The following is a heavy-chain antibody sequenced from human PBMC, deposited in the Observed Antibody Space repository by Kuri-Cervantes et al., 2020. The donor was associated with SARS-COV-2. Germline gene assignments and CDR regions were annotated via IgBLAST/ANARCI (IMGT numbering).Heavy chain of an antibody. CDR2: ISYHGHDT. V-gene: IGHV3-23*01. CDR3: AKGFMEIPPTRYYDP. Sequence: GGSLRLSCAASGFTFSNYAMSWVRQAPGEGLEWVSVISYHGHDTYYADSVKGRFTISRDSSKDTLYLQMNSLRAEDTAIYYCAKGFMEIPPTRYYDPWGQGTLVTVSS. CDR1: GFTFSNYA. D-gene: IGHD3-10*01. J-gene: IGHJ5*02.